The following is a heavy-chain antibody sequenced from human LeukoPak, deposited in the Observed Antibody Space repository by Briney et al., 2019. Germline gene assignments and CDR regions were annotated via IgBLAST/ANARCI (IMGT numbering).Heavy chain of an antibody. Sequence: NPGGSLRLSCAASGFTFSNYWMTWVRQAPGKGLEWVSSISSSSSYIYYADSVKGRFTISRDNAKNSLYLQMNSLRAEDTAVYYCARDWDNISSYYMDVWGKGTTVTVSS. CDR2: ISSSSSYI. D-gene: IGHD1/OR15-1a*01. J-gene: IGHJ6*03. CDR1: GFTFSNYW. V-gene: IGHV3-21*01. CDR3: ARDWDNISSYYMDV.